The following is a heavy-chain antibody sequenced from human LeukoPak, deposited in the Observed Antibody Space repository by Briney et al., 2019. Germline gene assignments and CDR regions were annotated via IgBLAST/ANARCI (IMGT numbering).Heavy chain of an antibody. J-gene: IGHJ4*02. CDR2: IYYSGSP. CDR1: GGSMSTSSYY. Sequence: SETLSLTCTVSGGSMSTSSYYWGWIRQPPGKGLEWIGSIYYSGSPYYNPSLKSRVTISVDTSKSRFSLKLSSVTAADTAVYYCARAHSIAVAADTLDYWGQGTLVTVSS. CDR3: ARAHSIAVAADTLDY. D-gene: IGHD6-19*01. V-gene: IGHV4-39*07.